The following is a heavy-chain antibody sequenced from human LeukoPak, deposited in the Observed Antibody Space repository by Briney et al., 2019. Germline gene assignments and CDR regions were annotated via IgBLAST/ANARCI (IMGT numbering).Heavy chain of an antibody. D-gene: IGHD4-23*01. V-gene: IGHV3-23*01. CDR3: AKDPWGTVVTAFDY. J-gene: IGHJ4*02. CDR1: GFTFSSYW. CDR2: ISGSGGST. Sequence: GGSLRLSCAASGFTFSSYWMSWVRQAPGKGLEWVSAISGSGGSTYYADSVKGRFTISRDNSKNTLYLQMNSLRAEDTAVYYCAKDPWGTVVTAFDYWGQGTLVTVSS.